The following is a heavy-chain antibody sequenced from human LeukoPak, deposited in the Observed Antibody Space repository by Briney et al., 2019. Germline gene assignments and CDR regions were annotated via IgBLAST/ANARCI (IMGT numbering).Heavy chain of an antibody. V-gene: IGHV1-18*01. D-gene: IGHD4-23*01. CDR2: ISAYNGNT. CDR3: ARDTLLTTVVTDY. CDR1: GYASTSYG. Sequence: ASVKVSCKASGYASTSYGISWVRQAPGQGLEWMGWISAYNGNTNYPQKLQGRVTMTTDTSTSTAYMELRSLRSDDTAVYYCARDTLLTTVVTDYWSQGTLVTVSS. J-gene: IGHJ4*02.